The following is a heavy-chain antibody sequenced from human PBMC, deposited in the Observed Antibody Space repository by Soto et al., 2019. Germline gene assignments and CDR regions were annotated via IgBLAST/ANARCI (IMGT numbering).Heavy chain of an antibody. D-gene: IGHD5-18*01. J-gene: IGHJ4*02. CDR2: ISSSGSTI. CDR3: ARNLPLKSWVPKYSYGADY. Sequence: GGSLRLSCAASGFTFSDYYMSWIRQAPGKGLEWVSYISSSGSTIYYADSVKGRFTISRDNAKNSLYLQMNSLRAEDTAVYYCARNLPLKSWVPKYSYGADYWGQGTLVTVSS. CDR1: GFTFSDYY. V-gene: IGHV3-11*01.